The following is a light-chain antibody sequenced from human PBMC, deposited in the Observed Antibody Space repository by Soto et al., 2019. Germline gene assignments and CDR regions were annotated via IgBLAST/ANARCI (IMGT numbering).Light chain of an antibody. J-gene: IGKJ2*01. Sequence: EIVMTQSPATLSVSPGERATLSCRASQSVSSNLAWYQQKPGQAPRLLIYGASTRATGIPARFSGSGSGTDFTLTISSLEPEDFAVYYCHQYGLSPRHPFGQGTKLEIK. V-gene: IGKV3-15*01. CDR1: QSVSSN. CDR3: HQYGLSPRHP. CDR2: GAS.